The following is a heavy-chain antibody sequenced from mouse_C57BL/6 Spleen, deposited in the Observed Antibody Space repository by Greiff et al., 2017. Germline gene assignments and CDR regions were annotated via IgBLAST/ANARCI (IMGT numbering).Heavy chain of an antibody. J-gene: IGHJ1*03. Sequence: EVKVVESGGGLVKPGGSLKLSCAASGFTFSSYAMSWVRQTPEKRLEWVATISDGGSYTYYPDNVKGRFTISRDNAKNNLYLQMSHLKAEDTAMYYCARSGLGRYFDVWGKGTTVTVSS. CDR3: ARSGLGRYFDV. V-gene: IGHV5-4*03. CDR2: ISDGGSYT. CDR1: GFTFSSYA. D-gene: IGHD4-1*01.